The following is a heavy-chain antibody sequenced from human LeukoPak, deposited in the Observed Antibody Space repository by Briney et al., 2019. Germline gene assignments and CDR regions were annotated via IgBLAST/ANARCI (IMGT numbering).Heavy chain of an antibody. D-gene: IGHD2-2*01. J-gene: IGHJ6*03. CDR3: ARHLPYCSSTSCYPVAPDYYYYMDV. Sequence: PGGSLRLSCSASGFTFDDYGMSWVRQAPGKGLEWVSGINWNGGSTGYADSVKGRFTISRDNAKNSLYLQMNSLRAEDTALYHCARHLPYCSSTSCYPVAPDYYYYMDVWGKGTTVTISS. V-gene: IGHV3-20*01. CDR2: INWNGGST. CDR1: GFTFDDYG.